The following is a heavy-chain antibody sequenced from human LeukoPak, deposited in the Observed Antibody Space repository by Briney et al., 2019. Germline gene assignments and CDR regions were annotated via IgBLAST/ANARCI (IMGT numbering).Heavy chain of an antibody. D-gene: IGHD3-22*01. CDR1: GFTFSSYS. Sequence: PGGSLRLSCAASGFTFSSYSMKWVFQAPGKGLEWVSSISSSSSYIYYADSVKGRFTISRDNAKNSLYLQMNSLRAEDTAVYYCARDRSQYYDSSGYYHDYWGQRTLVTVSS. CDR3: ARDRSQYYDSSGYYHDY. V-gene: IGHV3-21*01. J-gene: IGHJ4*02. CDR2: ISSSSSYI.